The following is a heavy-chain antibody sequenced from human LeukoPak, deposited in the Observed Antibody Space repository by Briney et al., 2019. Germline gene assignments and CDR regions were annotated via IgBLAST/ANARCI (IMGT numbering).Heavy chain of an antibody. V-gene: IGHV4-61*02. CDR2: IYTSGST. Sequence: KPSETLSLTCTVSGGSISSGSYYWSWIRQPAGKGLEWIGRIYTSGSTNYNPSLKSRVSISVDTSKNQFSLKLSSVTAADTAVYYCARTSRLPSCSSTSCYTGNRGAFDIWGQGTMLTVSS. CDR1: GGSISSGSYY. D-gene: IGHD2-2*02. CDR3: ARTSRLPSCSSTSCYTGNRGAFDI. J-gene: IGHJ3*02.